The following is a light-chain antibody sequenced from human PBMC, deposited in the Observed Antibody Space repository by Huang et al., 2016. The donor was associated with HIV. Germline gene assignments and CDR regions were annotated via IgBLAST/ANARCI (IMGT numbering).Light chain of an antibody. V-gene: IGKV3-11*01. CDR2: YAS. Sequence: ETVLTQSPATLSLSPGERATLSCRASQSVNSYLAWYQQQPGQTPRLLIYYASNRATGIPARFRGSGSGTDFTLTISSLDPEDFAVYYCQQRKYWPPITFGQGTRLEIK. CDR3: QQRKYWPPIT. J-gene: IGKJ5*01. CDR1: QSVNSY.